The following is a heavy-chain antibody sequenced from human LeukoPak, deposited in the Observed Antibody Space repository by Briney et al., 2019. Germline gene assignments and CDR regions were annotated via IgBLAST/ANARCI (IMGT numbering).Heavy chain of an antibody. V-gene: IGHV5-51*01. CDR2: IYPGDSDT. J-gene: IGHJ4*02. CDR1: GYSFTSYW. Sequence: GESLKISCKGSGYSFTSYWIGWVRQMPGKGLEWMGIIYPGDSDTRYSPSFQGKVTISADKSISTAYLQWSSLKASDTAMYYCARREYYYDSSGYYEYYFDYWGQGTLVTVSS. D-gene: IGHD3-22*01. CDR3: ARREYYYDSSGYYEYYFDY.